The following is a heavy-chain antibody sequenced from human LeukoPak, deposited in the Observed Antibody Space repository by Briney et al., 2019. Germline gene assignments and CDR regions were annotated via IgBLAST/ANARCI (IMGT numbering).Heavy chain of an antibody. J-gene: IGHJ4*02. CDR2: ISGSGGST. V-gene: IGHV3-23*01. D-gene: IGHD3-22*01. CDR3: AKGYYYDSKGFDY. CDR1: GFTFSSYA. Sequence: PGGSLRLSCAASGFTFSSYAMSWVRQAPWKGLDWVSAISGSGGSTYYADSVKGRFTISRDNSKNTLYLQMNSLRAEDTAVYYCAKGYYYDSKGFDYWGQGTLVTVSS.